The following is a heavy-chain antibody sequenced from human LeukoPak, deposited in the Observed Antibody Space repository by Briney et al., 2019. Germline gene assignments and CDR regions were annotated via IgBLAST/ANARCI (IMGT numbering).Heavy chain of an antibody. CDR1: GFTFSSYG. J-gene: IGHJ4*02. V-gene: IGHV3-33*01. CDR2: IWYVGSNK. D-gene: IGHD6-13*01. Sequence: PGGSLRLSCAASGFTFSSYGMHWARQAPGKGREWVAFIWYVGSNKYYADSVKGRFTISRDNSKNTLYLQMNSLRAEDTAVCYCARDASIAAAGTANYFDYWGQGTLVTVSS. CDR3: ARDASIAAAGTANYFDY.